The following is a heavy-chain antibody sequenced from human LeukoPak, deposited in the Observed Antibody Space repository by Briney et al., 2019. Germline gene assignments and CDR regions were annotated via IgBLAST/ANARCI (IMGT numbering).Heavy chain of an antibody. J-gene: IGHJ4*02. CDR2: IYPSGTT. V-gene: IGHV4-4*02. CDR3: ARDKTGVGNCFDY. D-gene: IGHD2-8*02. Sequence: SETLSLTCAVSGGSISSNNWWSWVRQPPGKGLEWIGEIYPSGTTNYNPSLRSRVTISVDKSNNQFSLRLSSVTAADTAVYYCARDKTGVGNCFDYWGQGTLVTVSS. CDR1: GGSISSNNW.